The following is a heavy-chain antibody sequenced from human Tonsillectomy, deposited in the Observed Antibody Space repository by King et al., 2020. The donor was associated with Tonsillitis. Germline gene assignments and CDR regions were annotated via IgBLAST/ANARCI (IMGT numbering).Heavy chain of an antibody. V-gene: IGHV3-7*03. CDR1: GFSFSNYW. D-gene: IGHD2-21*02. CDR3: ARDCDAGWFEF. J-gene: IGHJ5*01. CDR2: IKHDGSEK. Sequence: VQLVESGGGLVLPGGSLRLSCAASGFSFSNYWMSWVRQAPGKGLEWLANIKHDGSEKYYVDSVKGRFSISRDNAKNSVYLQMNSLRADDTAVYYCARDCDAGWFEFWGQGTLVTVSS.